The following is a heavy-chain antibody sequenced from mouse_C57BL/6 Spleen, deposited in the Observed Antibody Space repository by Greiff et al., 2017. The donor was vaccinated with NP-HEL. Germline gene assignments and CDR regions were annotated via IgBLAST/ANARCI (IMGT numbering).Heavy chain of an antibody. D-gene: IGHD2-4*01. V-gene: IGHV5-15*01. CDR1: GFTFSDYG. J-gene: IGHJ4*01. CDR3: ARMGVYYDYDEAMDY. CDR2: ISNLAYSI. Sequence: EVQLVESGGGLVQPGGSLKLSCAASGFTFSDYGMAWVRQAPRKGPEWVAFISNLAYSIYYADTVTGRFTISRENAKNTLYLEMSSLRSEDTAMYYCARMGVYYDYDEAMDYWGQGTSVTVSS.